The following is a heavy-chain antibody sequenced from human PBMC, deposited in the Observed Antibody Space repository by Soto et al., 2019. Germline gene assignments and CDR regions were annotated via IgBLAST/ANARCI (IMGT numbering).Heavy chain of an antibody. Sequence: SLRLSCTASGFTFGDYAMSWFRQAPGKGLEWVGFIRSKAYGGTTEYAASVKGRFSISRDDSKSIAYLQMNSLKTEDTAVYYCTGYYDILTPDLLAYWGQGTLVTVSS. CDR1: GFTFGDYA. CDR2: IRSKAYGGTT. V-gene: IGHV3-49*03. D-gene: IGHD3-9*01. CDR3: TGYYDILTPDLLAY. J-gene: IGHJ4*02.